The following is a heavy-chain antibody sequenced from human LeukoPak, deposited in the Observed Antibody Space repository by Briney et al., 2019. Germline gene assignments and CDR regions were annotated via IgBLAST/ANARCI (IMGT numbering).Heavy chain of an antibody. CDR3: VSLQSVTSLYSTGAFDI. D-gene: IGHD2-2*01. CDR1: GGSISSSSYY. CDR2: IYYSGST. V-gene: IGHV4-39*07. Sequence: PSETLSLTCTVSGGSISSSSYYWGWIRQPPGKGLEWIGNIYYSGSTNYNPSFTSRVTMSVDRSRNQFSLKLTSVTAADTAVYYCVSLQSVTSLYSTGAFDIWGQGTMVTVSS. J-gene: IGHJ3*02.